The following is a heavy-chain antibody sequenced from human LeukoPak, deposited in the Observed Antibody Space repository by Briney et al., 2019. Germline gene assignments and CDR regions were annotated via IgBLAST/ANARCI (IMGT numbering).Heavy chain of an antibody. CDR2: AYYRSKWYN. D-gene: IGHD4-11*01. Sequence: SQTLSLTCAISGDSVSSNRAAWNWIRQSPSRGLEWLGRAYYRSKWYNDYAVSVKSRITINPDTSKNHFSLQLNSVTPEDTAVYYCARGDYSVYYYYSGMDVWGQGTTVTVSS. J-gene: IGHJ6*02. V-gene: IGHV6-1*01. CDR3: ARGDYSVYYYYSGMDV. CDR1: GDSVSSNRAA.